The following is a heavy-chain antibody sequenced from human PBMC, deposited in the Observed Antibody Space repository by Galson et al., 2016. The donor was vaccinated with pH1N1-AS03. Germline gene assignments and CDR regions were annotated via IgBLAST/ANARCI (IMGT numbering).Heavy chain of an antibody. V-gene: IGHV5-51*01. J-gene: IGHJ4*02. D-gene: IGHD1-26*01. Sequence: QSGAEVKQPGESLRISCKTSGYLFTNYWIGWVRHMPGKGLEWMGIFYPSDSDARYSPPFQGQVTFSADQSTATAYLPWTTLKAADTAIYYCARHASPTILSYHFDYWGRGTLVTVSS. CDR2: FYPSDSDA. CDR1: GYLFTNYW. CDR3: ARHASPTILSYHFDY.